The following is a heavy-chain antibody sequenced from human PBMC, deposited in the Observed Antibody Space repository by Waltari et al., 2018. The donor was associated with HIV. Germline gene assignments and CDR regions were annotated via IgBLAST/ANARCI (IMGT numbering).Heavy chain of an antibody. CDR2: IQHSGST. CDR3: ARVSDSYGTVFEY. Sequence: QVQLQESGPGLVKSSQTLSLTCTVPGGSISRGNYYWNWIRQHPGKDLEWIGYIQHSGSTYYNPSLKSRVSISVNTSKNQFSLNLTSVTAADTAVYYCARVSDSYGTVFEYWGQGTLVSVSS. CDR1: GGSISRGNYY. V-gene: IGHV4-31*03. D-gene: IGHD3-10*01. J-gene: IGHJ4*02.